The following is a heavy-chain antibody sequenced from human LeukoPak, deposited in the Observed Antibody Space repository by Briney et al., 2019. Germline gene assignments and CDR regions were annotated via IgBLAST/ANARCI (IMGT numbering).Heavy chain of an antibody. D-gene: IGHD3-10*01. Sequence: PGGSLRLSCGASGLTVSSYAMSWVRQAPGKGLEWVSTIIGSAANTYYADSVKGRFTISRDDSKNTVYLQMNSLRAEDTAVYSCAKYTSGTSYRGLDQWGHGTLVTVS. CDR1: GLTVSSYA. CDR3: AKYTSGTSYRGLDQ. V-gene: IGHV3-23*01. J-gene: IGHJ4*01. CDR2: IIGSAANT.